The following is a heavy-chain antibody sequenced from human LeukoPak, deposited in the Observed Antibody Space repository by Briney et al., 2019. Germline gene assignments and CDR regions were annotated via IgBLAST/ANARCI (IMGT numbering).Heavy chain of an antibody. J-gene: IGHJ3*02. CDR1: GFMFSKYW. D-gene: IGHD2-21*01. Sequence: GGSLRLSCAASGFMFSKYWMTWVRQAPGKGLEWVANIKRDGSAIHYLDSVKGRFTISRDNTKNSLYLQMDSLRAEDTAVYYCARDFNPSCGDDCYLDAFDIWGQGAMVTVSS. V-gene: IGHV3-7*01. CDR3: ARDFNPSCGDDCYLDAFDI. CDR2: IKRDGSAI.